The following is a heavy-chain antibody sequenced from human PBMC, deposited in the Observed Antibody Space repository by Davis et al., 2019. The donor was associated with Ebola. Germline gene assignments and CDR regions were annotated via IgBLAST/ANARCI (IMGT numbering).Heavy chain of an antibody. Sequence: GGSLRLSCAASGFTVSSNYMSWVRQAPGKGLEWVAVISYDGSNKYYADSVKGRFTISRDNSKNTLYLQMNSLRAEDTAVYYCARETGMDVWGKGTTVTVSS. CDR3: ARETGMDV. V-gene: IGHV3-30-3*01. CDR2: ISYDGSNK. CDR1: GFTVSSNY. D-gene: IGHD7-27*01. J-gene: IGHJ6*04.